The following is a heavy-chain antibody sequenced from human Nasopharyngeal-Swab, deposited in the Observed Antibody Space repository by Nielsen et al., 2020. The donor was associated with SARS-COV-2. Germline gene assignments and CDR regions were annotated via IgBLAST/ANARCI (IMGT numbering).Heavy chain of an antibody. CDR3: ARGRGGTRVFDY. CDR2: IYYSGST. Sequence: SETLSLTCTVSGGSISSGGYYWSWIRQPPGKGLEWIGYIYYSGSTNYNPSLKSRVTISVDTSKNQFSLKLSSVTAADTAVYYCARGRGGTRVFDYWGQGTLVTVSS. V-gene: IGHV4-61*08. D-gene: IGHD3-16*01. CDR1: GGSISSGGYY. J-gene: IGHJ4*02.